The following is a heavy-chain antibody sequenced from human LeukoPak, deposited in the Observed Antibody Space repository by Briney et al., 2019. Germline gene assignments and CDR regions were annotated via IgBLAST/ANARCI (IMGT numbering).Heavy chain of an antibody. J-gene: IGHJ5*02. D-gene: IGHD3-9*01. Sequence: ASVKVSCKASGYTFTSYGISWVRQAPGQGLEWMGWISAYNGNTNYAQKLQGRVTMTTDTSTSTAYMELRSLRSDDTAVYYCARVLPYDILTSNWFDPWGQGTLDTVSS. CDR3: ARVLPYDILTSNWFDP. V-gene: IGHV1-18*04. CDR1: GYTFTSYG. CDR2: ISAYNGNT.